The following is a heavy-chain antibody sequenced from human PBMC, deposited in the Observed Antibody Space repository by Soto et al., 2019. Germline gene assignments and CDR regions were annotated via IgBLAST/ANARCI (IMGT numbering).Heavy chain of an antibody. CDR3: VRFKDYFQGMDV. J-gene: IGHJ6*02. Sequence: QVHLVQSGAEVRKPGASVKVSCKASGYTFTNYDIHWVRQATGQGLEWMGWLNPNRGITAFAQNCQGRVTMTRDTPTSTAYMELTSLTSDDSAVYYCVRFKDYFQGMDVWGQGTTITV. V-gene: IGHV1-8*01. CDR2: LNPNRGIT. CDR1: GYTFTNYD.